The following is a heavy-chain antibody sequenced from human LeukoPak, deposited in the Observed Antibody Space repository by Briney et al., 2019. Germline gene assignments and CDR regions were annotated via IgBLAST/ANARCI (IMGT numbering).Heavy chain of an antibody. J-gene: IGHJ3*02. Sequence: GGSLRLSCAASGITVSSNYMSWVRQAPGKGLEWVSVIYGGGSTYYADSVKGRFTISRDNSKNTLYLQMNSLRAEDTAVYYCAKDRAIDARFLEWLSLGAFDIWGQGTMVTVSS. CDR3: AKDRAIDARFLEWLSLGAFDI. CDR1: GITVSSNY. CDR2: IYGGGST. D-gene: IGHD3-3*01. V-gene: IGHV3-53*01.